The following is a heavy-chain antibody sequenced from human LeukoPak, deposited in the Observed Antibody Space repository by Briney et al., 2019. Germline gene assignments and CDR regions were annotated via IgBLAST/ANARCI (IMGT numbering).Heavy chain of an antibody. CDR1: GFTFSNSG. V-gene: IGHV3-48*01. CDR2: ISSITSTI. Sequence: GGSLRLSCAASGFTFSNSGMNWVRQAPGKGLEWVSYISSITSTIYYADSLKGRFTISRDNSKNTLYLQMNSLRAEDTAVYYCARDLYYYDSSGYYLWGQGTLVTVSS. CDR3: ARDLYYYDSSGYYL. J-gene: IGHJ4*02. D-gene: IGHD3-22*01.